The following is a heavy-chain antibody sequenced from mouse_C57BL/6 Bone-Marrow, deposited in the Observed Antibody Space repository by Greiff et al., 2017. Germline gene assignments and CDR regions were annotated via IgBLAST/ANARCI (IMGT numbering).Heavy chain of an antibody. CDR3: ARCICERYCFAY. CDR2: IDPETGGT. J-gene: IGHJ2*01. Sequence: VKLMESGAELVRPGASVTLSCKASGYTFTDYEMHWVKQTPVHGLEWIGAIDPETGGTAYNQKFKGKARLTADKSSSTAYMELRSLTSAASAVYYCARCICERYCFAYEGQGTTITVSA. CDR1: GYTFTDYE. V-gene: IGHV1-15*01.